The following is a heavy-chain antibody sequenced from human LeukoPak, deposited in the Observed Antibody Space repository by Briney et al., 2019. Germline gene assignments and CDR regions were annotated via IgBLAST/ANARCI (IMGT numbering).Heavy chain of an antibody. V-gene: IGHV3-15*01. D-gene: IGHD4-23*01. CDR3: TTGPGNSGY. J-gene: IGHJ4*02. CDR2: IKSKNVGETT. CDR1: RLTFDNAW. Sequence: GGSLRLSCVVSRLTFDNAWMSWVRQAPGKGLEWVGHIKSKNVGETTEYAAPVQGRFTISRDDSKNTVYLQMSNLKTEDTAVYYCTTGPGNSGYWGQGTLVTVSS.